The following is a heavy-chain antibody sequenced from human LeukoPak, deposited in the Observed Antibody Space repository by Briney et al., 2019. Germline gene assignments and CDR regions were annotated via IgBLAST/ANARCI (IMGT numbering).Heavy chain of an antibody. J-gene: IGHJ4*02. CDR3: ARSYCSSTSCRPYYFDY. CDR1: GYTFTGYY. CDR2: INPNSGGT. Sequence: GASVKVSCKASGYTFTGYYMHWVRQAPGQGLEWMGWINPNSGGTNYAQKFQGRVTMTRDTSISTAYMELSRLRSDDTAVYYCARSYCSSTSCRPYYFDYWGQGTLVTVSS. V-gene: IGHV1-2*02. D-gene: IGHD2-2*01.